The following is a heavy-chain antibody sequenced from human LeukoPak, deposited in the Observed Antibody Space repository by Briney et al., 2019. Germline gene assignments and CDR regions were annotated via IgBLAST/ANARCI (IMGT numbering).Heavy chain of an antibody. J-gene: IGHJ4*02. Sequence: PGGSLRLSCAASGFTFSSFGMHWVRQAPGKGLEWVSFINYNGRDKYYADSVKGRFTISRDSSKNTLSLQTNSLRAEDTAVYFCAKDSPTYYADSWGQGTLVTVSS. CDR1: GFTFSSFG. CDR2: INYNGRDK. D-gene: IGHD2/OR15-2a*01. CDR3: AKDSPTYYADS. V-gene: IGHV3-30*02.